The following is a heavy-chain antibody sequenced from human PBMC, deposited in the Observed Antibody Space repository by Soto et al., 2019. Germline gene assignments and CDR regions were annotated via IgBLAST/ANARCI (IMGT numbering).Heavy chain of an antibody. CDR3: ASSLLVGYGLEGESD. CDR2: ISAYNGNT. J-gene: IGHJ4*02. Sequence: QVQLVQSGAEVKKPGASVKVSCKASGYTFTSYGISWVRQAPGQGLEWMGWISAYNGNTNYAQKLQGRVTMTTDTSASTAYMELRCLRSDDTAVYYCASSLLVGYGLEGESDWGQRTLVTVSS. D-gene: IGHD5-18*01. V-gene: IGHV1-18*01. CDR1: GYTFTSYG.